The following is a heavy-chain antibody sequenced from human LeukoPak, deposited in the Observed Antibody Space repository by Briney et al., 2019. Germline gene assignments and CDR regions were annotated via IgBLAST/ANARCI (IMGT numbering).Heavy chain of an antibody. Sequence: PGGSLRLSCAASGFTFSTYSMNWVRQAPGKGLEWVSYINSSSSTTFYADSVKGRFTISRDNAKNSLFLQMNSLRAEDTAVYYCARGNNGGYIDYWGQGALVTVSS. V-gene: IGHV3-48*04. CDR3: ARGNNGGYIDY. D-gene: IGHD2-8*01. CDR1: GFTFSTYS. J-gene: IGHJ4*02. CDR2: INSSSSTT.